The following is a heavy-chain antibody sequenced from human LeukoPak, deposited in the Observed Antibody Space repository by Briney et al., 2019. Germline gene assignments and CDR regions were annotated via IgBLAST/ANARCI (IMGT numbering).Heavy chain of an antibody. V-gene: IGHV3-9*01. D-gene: IGHD5-18*01. CDR1: GFTFDDYA. J-gene: IGHJ4*02. Sequence: GRSLRLSCAASGFTFDDYAMHWVRQAPGKGLEWVSGISWNSGSIGYADSVKGRFTISRDNAKNSLYLQMNSLRAEDTALYYCAKDNGYSYDKYYFDYWGQGTLVTVSS. CDR2: ISWNSGSI. CDR3: AKDNGYSYDKYYFDY.